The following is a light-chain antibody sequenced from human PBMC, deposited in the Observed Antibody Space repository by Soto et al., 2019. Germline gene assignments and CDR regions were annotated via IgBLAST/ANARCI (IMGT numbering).Light chain of an antibody. J-gene: IGLJ2*01. Sequence: QSALTQPASVSGSPGQSITISCTGTSSNVGSYILVSWYQQHPGKAPKLMIYEASNRPSGVSNRFSGSKSGNTASLTISGLQAEDEADYYCCSYAGSSTYVFGGGTKLTVL. V-gene: IGLV2-23*01. CDR1: SSNVGSYIL. CDR2: EAS. CDR3: CSYAGSSTYV.